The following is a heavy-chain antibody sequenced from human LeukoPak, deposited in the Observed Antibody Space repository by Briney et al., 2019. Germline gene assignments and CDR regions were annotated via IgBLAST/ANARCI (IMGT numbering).Heavy chain of an antibody. D-gene: IGHD3-3*01. CDR3: ARVGSVTNFGVVSYYFDY. CDR2: IYPDDSDS. V-gene: IGHV5-51*01. CDR1: GYSFDYYW. J-gene: IGHJ4*02. Sequence: GESLKISCKACGYSFDYYWIAWVRQMPGKGLEWMGIIYPDDSDSTYSPSFQGQVTISVDKSINTAYLQWSSLKASNTAIYYCARVGSVTNFGVVSYYFDYWGQGTLVTVSS.